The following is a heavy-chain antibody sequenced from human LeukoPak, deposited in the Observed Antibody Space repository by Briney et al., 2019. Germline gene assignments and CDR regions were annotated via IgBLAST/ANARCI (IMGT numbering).Heavy chain of an antibody. CDR3: TTDSSSWYNAFDI. D-gene: IGHD6-13*01. J-gene: IGHJ3*02. CDR2: IKSKADGGTR. CDR1: GFTFSNAW. Sequence: GGSLRLSCAASGFTFSNAWMDWVRQAPGKRLEWVGRIKSKADGGTRDYAAPVKGRFAISRDDSKNTLYLQMNSLKTEDTAVYFCTTDSSSWYNAFDIWGQGTMVTVSS. V-gene: IGHV3-15*07.